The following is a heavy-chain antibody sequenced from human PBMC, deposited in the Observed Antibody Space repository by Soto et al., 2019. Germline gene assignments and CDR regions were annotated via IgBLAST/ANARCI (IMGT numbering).Heavy chain of an antibody. CDR2: IYYSGST. CDR1: GGSIRSGGYY. D-gene: IGHD4-17*01. Sequence: SETLSLTCTVSGGSIRSGGYYWSWIRQHPGKGLEWIGYIYYSGSTYYNPSLKSRVTISVDRSKNQFSLKLSSVTAADTAVYYCASLGDYYSNWFDPWGQGTLVTVSS. V-gene: IGHV4-31*09. J-gene: IGHJ5*02. CDR3: ASLGDYYSNWFDP.